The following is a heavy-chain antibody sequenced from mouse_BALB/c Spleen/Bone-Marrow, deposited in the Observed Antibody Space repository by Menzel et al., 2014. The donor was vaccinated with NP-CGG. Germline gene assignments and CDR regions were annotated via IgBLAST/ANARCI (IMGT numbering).Heavy chain of an antibody. D-gene: IGHD2-14*01. CDR2: IDPAIFT. CDR1: GFNIKDTY. V-gene: IGHV14-3*02. Sequence: EVKLMESGAELVKPGASVKLSCTASGFNIKDTYLHWVKQRPEQGLDWIGRIDPAIFTKYDPKFQGKATITAVTSSNTAYLHLSSMTSEDTAIYYCASYRYGWYFDDWRAGTTVNVSS. CDR3: ASYRYGWYFDD. J-gene: IGHJ1*01.